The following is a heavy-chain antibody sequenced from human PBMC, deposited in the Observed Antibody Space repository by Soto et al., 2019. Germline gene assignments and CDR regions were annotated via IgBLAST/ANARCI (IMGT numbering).Heavy chain of an antibody. CDR3: ARGRGGGMAWFDP. D-gene: IGHD2-15*01. J-gene: IGHJ5*02. Sequence: SETLSLTCAVYGGSFSAYYWSWIRQPPGKGLEWIGEINHSGSTNYNPSIKSPVTTSVDTSKNHFSLKLSSVTAADTALYYCARGRGGGMAWFDPWGQGTLVTVSS. CDR2: INHSGST. V-gene: IGHV4-34*01. CDR1: GGSFSAYY.